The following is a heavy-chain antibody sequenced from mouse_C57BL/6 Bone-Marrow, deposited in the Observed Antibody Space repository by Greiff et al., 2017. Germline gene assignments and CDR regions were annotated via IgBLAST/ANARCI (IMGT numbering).Heavy chain of an antibody. CDR1: GYTFPSFG. D-gene: IGHD1-1*01. CDR2: FYPRSGNP. CDR3: ARIRVVGRCAY. V-gene: IGHV1-81*01. J-gene: IGHJ3*01. Sequence: QVQLQQSGAELARPGASVKLSCKASGYTFPSFGISWVKQRTGQGLEWIGEFYPRSGNPYYNEKFKGKATLTADKSSSTAYMELRSLTSEDSAGYFCARIRVVGRCAYWGQGTLVTVSA.